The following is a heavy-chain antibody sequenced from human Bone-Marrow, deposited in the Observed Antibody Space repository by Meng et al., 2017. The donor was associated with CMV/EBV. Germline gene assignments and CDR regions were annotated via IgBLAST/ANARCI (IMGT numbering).Heavy chain of an antibody. CDR1: GFTFSSYS. J-gene: IGHJ4*02. CDR3: ARDYLRWLLSAFDY. V-gene: IGHV3-21*01. D-gene: IGHD5-24*01. CDR2: ISSSSSYI. Sequence: GESLKISCAASGFTFSSYSMNWVRQAPGKGLEWVSSISSSSSYIYYADSVKGRFTISRDNAKNSLYLQMNSLRAEDTAVYYCARDYLRWLLSAFDYWGQGTLVTVSS.